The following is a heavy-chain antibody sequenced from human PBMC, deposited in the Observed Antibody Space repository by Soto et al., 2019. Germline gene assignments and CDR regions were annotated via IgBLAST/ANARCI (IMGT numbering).Heavy chain of an antibody. J-gene: IGHJ3*02. CDR2: IYYSGST. CDR3: ARARLRAVYAFDI. Sequence: KPSETLSLTCTVSGGSVRSGAYYWTWIRQRPGKGLEWIGYIYYSGSTYYSPSLKSRLSISLDTSKNQFSLRLSSVTAADTAMYYCARARLRAVYAFDIWGQGTMVTVSS. D-gene: IGHD5-12*01. CDR1: GGSVRSGAYY. V-gene: IGHV4-31*03.